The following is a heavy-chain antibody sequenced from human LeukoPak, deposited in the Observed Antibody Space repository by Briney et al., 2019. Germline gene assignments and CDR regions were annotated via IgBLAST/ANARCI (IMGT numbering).Heavy chain of an antibody. CDR2: ISSSGSTI. Sequence: GGSLRLSCAASGFIFSSYEMNWVRQAPGKGLEWVSYISSSGSTIYYADSVKGRFTISRDNAKNSLYLHMNSLRAEDTAVYYCARDSGYSSSWYGYYYGMDVWGQGTTVTVSS. J-gene: IGHJ6*02. V-gene: IGHV3-48*03. D-gene: IGHD6-13*01. CDR3: ARDSGYSSSWYGYYYGMDV. CDR1: GFIFSSYE.